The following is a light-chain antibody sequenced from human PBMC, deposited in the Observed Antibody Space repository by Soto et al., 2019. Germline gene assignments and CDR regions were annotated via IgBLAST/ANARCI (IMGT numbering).Light chain of an antibody. CDR2: HAS. V-gene: IGKV1-5*01. J-gene: IGKJ1*01. Sequence: DIQMTQAPSTLSASVVYRVTITCRASQSISIWLAWYQQKPGKAPKVLIYHASSLESGVPSRFSGSGSGTEFTLTISGLQPDDFATYYCQQYNTYWTFGQGTKVDIK. CDR1: QSISIW. CDR3: QQYNTYWT.